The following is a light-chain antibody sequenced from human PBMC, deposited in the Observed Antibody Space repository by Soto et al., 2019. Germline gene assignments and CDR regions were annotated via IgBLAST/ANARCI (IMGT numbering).Light chain of an antibody. V-gene: IGKV3-11*01. J-gene: IGKJ4*01. CDR2: DAS. CDR1: QSVGNI. Sequence: EIVLTQSPPTLSLSPGETATLSCRASQSVGNILAWYQHRPGQAPRLLISDASNRATGVPVRFSGSGSGTDFTLTINNLEPEDFAVYYCQQRSDWPLTFGGGTKVEI. CDR3: QQRSDWPLT.